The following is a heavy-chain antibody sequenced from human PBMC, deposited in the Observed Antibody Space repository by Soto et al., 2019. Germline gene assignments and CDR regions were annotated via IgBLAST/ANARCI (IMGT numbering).Heavy chain of an antibody. J-gene: IGHJ4*02. CDR1: GFTFISYG. Sequence: PGGSLRLSCAASGFTFISYGIHFVRQAPGKGLEWVAVISYDGSNKYYADSVKGRFTISRDNAKNSLYLQMNSLRAEDTAVYYCARDYPGGSYYDYWGQGTLVTVSS. V-gene: IGHV3-30*03. CDR3: ARDYPGGSYYDY. D-gene: IGHD1-26*01. CDR2: ISYDGSNK.